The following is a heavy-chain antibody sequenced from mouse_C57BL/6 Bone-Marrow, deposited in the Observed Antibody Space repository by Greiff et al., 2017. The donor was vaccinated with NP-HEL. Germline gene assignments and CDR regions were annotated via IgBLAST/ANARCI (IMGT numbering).Heavy chain of an antibody. CDR3: APRDYGSEEFAY. CDR1: GYSITSGYY. V-gene: IGHV3-6*01. J-gene: IGHJ3*01. CDR2: ISYDGSN. Sequence: EVKLMESGPGLVKPSQSLSLTCSVTGYSITSGYYWNWIRQFPGNKLEWMGYISYDGSNNYNPSLKNRISITRDTSKNQFFLKLNSVTTEDTATYYCAPRDYGSEEFAYWGQGTLVTVSA. D-gene: IGHD1-1*01.